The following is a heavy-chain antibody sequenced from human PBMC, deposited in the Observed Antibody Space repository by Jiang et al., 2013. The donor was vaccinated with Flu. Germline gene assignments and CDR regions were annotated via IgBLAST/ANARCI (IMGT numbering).Heavy chain of an antibody. Sequence: VKVSCKASGGTFSSYAISWVRQAPGQGLEWMGRIIPILGIANYAQKFQGRVTITADKSTSTAYMELSSLRSEDTAVYYCARNSKVVYASDLEWFDPWGQGTLVTVSS. CDR2: IIPILGIA. D-gene: IGHD2-8*02. CDR1: GGTFSSYA. J-gene: IGHJ5*02. CDR3: ARNSKVVYASDLEWFDP. V-gene: IGHV1-69*04.